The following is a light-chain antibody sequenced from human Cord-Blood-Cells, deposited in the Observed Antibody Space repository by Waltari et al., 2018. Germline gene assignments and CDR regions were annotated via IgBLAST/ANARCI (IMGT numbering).Light chain of an antibody. V-gene: IGLV1-44*01. CDR1: SSNIGSNT. J-gene: IGLJ3*02. CDR2: SNN. CDR3: AAWDDSLNGV. Sequence: QSVLTQPPSASGTPGQRVTISCSGSSSNIGSNTVNWYQQLPGTAPKLLIYSNNQRPSGVPDRFSGSKSGTSASLAISGLQSEDEADYYCAAWDDSLNGVFGEGTKLTVL.